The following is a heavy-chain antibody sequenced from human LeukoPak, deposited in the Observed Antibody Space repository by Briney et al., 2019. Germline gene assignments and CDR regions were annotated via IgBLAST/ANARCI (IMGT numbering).Heavy chain of an antibody. CDR3: AGHPALLNITIFGVVIMDYFDY. V-gene: IGHV4-39*01. CDR1: GGSISSSSNY. D-gene: IGHD3-3*01. Sequence: SETLSLTCAVSGGSISSSSNYWGWIRQPPGKGLEWIGSIYYSGSTYYNPSLKSRVTISVDTSKNQFSLKLSSVTAADTAVYYCAGHPALLNITIFGVVIMDYFDYWGQGTLVTVSS. CDR2: IYYSGST. J-gene: IGHJ4*02.